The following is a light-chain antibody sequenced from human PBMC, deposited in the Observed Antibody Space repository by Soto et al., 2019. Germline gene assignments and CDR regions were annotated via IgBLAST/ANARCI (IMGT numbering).Light chain of an antibody. CDR3: QHYNSYSEG. V-gene: IGKV1-5*03. Sequence: DIQMTQSPSTLSGSVGDRVTITCRASQTISSCLAWYQQKPGKAPKLLIYKASTLKSGVPSRFSGSGFGTEFTLTISSLQPDDFATYSCQHYNSYSEGFGKGTKV. CDR2: KAS. CDR1: QTISSC. J-gene: IGKJ1*01.